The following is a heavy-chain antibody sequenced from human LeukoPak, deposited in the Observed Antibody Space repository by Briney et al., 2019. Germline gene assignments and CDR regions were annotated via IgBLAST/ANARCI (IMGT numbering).Heavy chain of an antibody. D-gene: IGHD1-26*01. CDR1: GGSISSSNW. Sequence: PSGTLSLTCAVSGGSISSSNWWSWVRQPPGMGLEWIGEIYHSGSTNYNPSLKSRVTISVDRSKNQFSLKLSSVTAADTAVYYCANARPRQYSGSYIGSPAPFDYWGQGTLVTVSS. CDR3: ANARPRQYSGSYIGSPAPFDY. J-gene: IGHJ4*02. V-gene: IGHV4-4*02. CDR2: IYHSGST.